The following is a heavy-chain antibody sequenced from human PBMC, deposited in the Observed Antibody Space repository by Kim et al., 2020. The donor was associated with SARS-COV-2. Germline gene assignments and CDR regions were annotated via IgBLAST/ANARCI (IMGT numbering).Heavy chain of an antibody. CDR2: ISSSSSYI. V-gene: IGHV3-21*01. Sequence: GGSLRLSCAASGFTFSSYSINWVRQAPGKGLEWVSSISSSSSYIYYADSVKGRFTISRDNAKNSLYLQMNSLRAEDTAVYYCARPSTQYYYDSSGPWYFDLWGRGTLVTVSS. J-gene: IGHJ2*01. CDR1: GFTFSSYS. D-gene: IGHD3-22*01. CDR3: ARPSTQYYYDSSGPWYFDL.